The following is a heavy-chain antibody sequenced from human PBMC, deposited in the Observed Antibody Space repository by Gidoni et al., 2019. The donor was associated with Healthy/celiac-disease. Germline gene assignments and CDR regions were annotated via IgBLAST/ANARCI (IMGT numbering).Heavy chain of an antibody. D-gene: IGHD3-16*02. Sequence: QVQLVASGGGVVQPGRSLRLSCASSGVTFSSYGMHWVRQATGKGLGWVAVIWYDGSNKYYAVSVKGRFTISRDNSRNTLYLQMNSLRAEDTAVYSCARGGDYVWGSYRYRSFDYWGQGTLVTVSS. CDR1: GVTFSSYG. CDR2: IWYDGSNK. CDR3: ARGGDYVWGSYRYRSFDY. V-gene: IGHV3-33*01. J-gene: IGHJ4*02.